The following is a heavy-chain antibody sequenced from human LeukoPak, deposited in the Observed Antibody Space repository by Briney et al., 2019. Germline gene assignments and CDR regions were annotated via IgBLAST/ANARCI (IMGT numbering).Heavy chain of an antibody. CDR1: GYTVTSYY. D-gene: IGHD4-17*01. CDR3: ARGDRATVTLY. CDR2: VNPSGGST. V-gene: IGHV1-46*01. Sequence: ASVKVSCKASGYTVTSYYMHWVRQAPGQGLEWMGIVNPSGGSTSYAQKFQGRVTMTRDMSTSTVYMELSSLRSADTAVYYCARGDRATVTLYWGQGTLVTVST. J-gene: IGHJ4*02.